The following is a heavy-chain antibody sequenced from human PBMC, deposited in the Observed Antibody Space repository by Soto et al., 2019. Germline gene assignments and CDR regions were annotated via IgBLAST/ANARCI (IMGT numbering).Heavy chain of an antibody. D-gene: IGHD3-16*01. J-gene: IGHJ4*02. CDR3: AKSISFGGVIAYTLDY. CDR2: ISGPGGTT. Sequence: EVQLLESGGGLVQPGGSLRLSCAASGFTFSSYAMTWVRQAPGKGLQWVSGISGPGGTTYYADSVKGRSTISRDNSKSTLYLQVNNLRAEDTDIYYCAKSISFGGVIAYTLDYWGQGALVTVSS. CDR1: GFTFSSYA. V-gene: IGHV3-23*01.